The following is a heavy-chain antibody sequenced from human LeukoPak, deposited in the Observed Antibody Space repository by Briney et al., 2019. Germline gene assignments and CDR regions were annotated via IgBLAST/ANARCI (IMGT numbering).Heavy chain of an antibody. V-gene: IGHV4-38-2*01. CDR1: DYPISGYY. CDR2: VGHTGDN. D-gene: IGHD2/OR15-2a*01. J-gene: IGHJ6*03. Sequence: SETLSLTCAVSDYPISGYYWGWIRQPPGKGLEWIGSVGHTGDNKYNASLQSRVTISLDKSNNQFSLKLTSVTAADTAVYFCARGGYCNTVTCYLGYFYMDVWGKGTTVSVS. CDR3: ARGGYCNTVTCYLGYFYMDV.